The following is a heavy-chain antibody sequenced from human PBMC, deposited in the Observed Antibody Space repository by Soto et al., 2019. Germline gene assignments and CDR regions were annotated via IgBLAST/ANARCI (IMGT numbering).Heavy chain of an antibody. D-gene: IGHD6-13*01. J-gene: IGHJ4*02. CDR2: ISGSGGST. V-gene: IGHV3-23*01. Sequence: EVQLLESGGGLVQPGGSLRLSCAASGFTFSSYAMSWVRQAPGKGLEWVSAISGSGGSTYYADSVKGRFTISRDNSKNTLDLPMSSLSAEDTAVYYGAKERRYGSSWQGCRGLDYWGQGTLVTVSS. CDR1: GFTFSSYA. CDR3: AKERRYGSSWQGCRGLDY.